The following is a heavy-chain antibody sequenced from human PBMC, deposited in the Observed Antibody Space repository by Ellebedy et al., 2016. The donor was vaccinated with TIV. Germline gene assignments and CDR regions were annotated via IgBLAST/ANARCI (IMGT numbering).Heavy chain of an antibody. CDR3: ATDEGGSYDS. Sequence: GESLKISCAASGFTFSNYWIHWVRQAPGKGLEWVSRISRDGDIRGYAEFAKGRFTVSRDNTKNTLYLQMSSLRADDSAVYYCATDEGGSYDSWGQGTRVSVSS. D-gene: IGHD1-26*01. V-gene: IGHV3-74*01. J-gene: IGHJ4*02. CDR2: ISRDGDIR. CDR1: GFTFSNYW.